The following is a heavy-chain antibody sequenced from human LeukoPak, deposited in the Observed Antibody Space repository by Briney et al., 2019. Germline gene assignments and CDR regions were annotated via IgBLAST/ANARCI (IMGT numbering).Heavy chain of an antibody. D-gene: IGHD6-19*01. CDR3: AREKQSSGWYVPIYFHY. V-gene: IGHV4-4*07. J-gene: IGHJ4*02. Sequence: PSDTLSLTCTVSGDSISSYYWSWIRQPAGKGLEWIGRIYTSGSTNYNPSLKSRVTMSVDTSKNQFSLKLSSVTAADTAVYYCAREKQSSGWYVPIYFHYWGEGTLVTVPS. CDR1: GDSISSYY. CDR2: IYTSGST.